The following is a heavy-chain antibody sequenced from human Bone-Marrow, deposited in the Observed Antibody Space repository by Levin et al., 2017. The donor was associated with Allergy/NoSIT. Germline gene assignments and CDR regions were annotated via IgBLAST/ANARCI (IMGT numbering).Heavy chain of an antibody. CDR1: GFSFNDYG. D-gene: IGHD3-3*01. Sequence: PGGSLRLSCEASGFSFNDYGMHWVRQAPGKGLEWVAVMWNDGKNKDYAESVKGRFTISRDTSKNTLDLQMNSLSAEDTALYYCARDGGYLQWLFYFDYWGHGTQVTVSS. V-gene: IGHV3-33*01. CDR3: ARDGGYLQWLFYFDY. CDR2: MWNDGKNK. J-gene: IGHJ4*01.